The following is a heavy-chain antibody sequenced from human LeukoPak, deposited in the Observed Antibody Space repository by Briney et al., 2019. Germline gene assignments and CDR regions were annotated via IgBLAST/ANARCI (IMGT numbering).Heavy chain of an antibody. V-gene: IGHV4-59*01. CDR3: ARARSTYYYDSSGYVLDY. CDR1: GGSFSSYY. Sequence: SETLSLTCTVSGGSFSSYYWNWIRQPPGKGLEWIGYIYYSGFTNYNPSLKSRVTISVDTSKNQFSLKLSSVTAADTAVYYCARARSTYYYDSSGYVLDYWGQGTLVTVSS. J-gene: IGHJ4*02. CDR2: IYYSGFT. D-gene: IGHD3-22*01.